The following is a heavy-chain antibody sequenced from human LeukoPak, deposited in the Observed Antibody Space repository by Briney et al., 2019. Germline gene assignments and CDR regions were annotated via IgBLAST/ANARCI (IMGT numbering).Heavy chain of an antibody. CDR3: ARGPYLDI. CDR1: GGSFSGYY. CDR2: INHSGST. V-gene: IGHV4-34*01. Sequence: PSETLSLTCAVYGGSFSGYYWSWIRQPPGKGLEWIGEINHSGSTNYNPSLKSRVTTSVDTSKNQFSLKLSSVTAADTAVYYCARGPYLDIWGQGTMVTVSS. J-gene: IGHJ3*02.